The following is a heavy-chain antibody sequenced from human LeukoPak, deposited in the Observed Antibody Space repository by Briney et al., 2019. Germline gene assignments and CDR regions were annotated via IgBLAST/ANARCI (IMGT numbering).Heavy chain of an antibody. CDR1: GSTFTTYW. J-gene: IGHJ4*02. V-gene: IGHV5-51*01. D-gene: IGHD4-17*01. CDR3: ARLYGDADY. Sequence: GESLKISCKGSGSTFTTYWIGWVRQLPGKGLEWMGIIYPSDSDTRYSPSFQGQVTISADKSISTAYLQWNSLKASDTAMYYCARLYGDADYWGQGTLVTVSS. CDR2: IYPSDSDT.